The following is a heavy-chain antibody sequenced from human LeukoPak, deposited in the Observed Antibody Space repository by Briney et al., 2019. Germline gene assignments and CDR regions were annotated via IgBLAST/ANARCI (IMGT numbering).Heavy chain of an antibody. V-gene: IGHV3-21*01. CDR1: GFTFSNSA. CDR2: IDYDSSHI. J-gene: IGHJ4*02. D-gene: IGHD3-9*01. Sequence: GGSLRLSCAASGFTFSNSAMNWVRQVPGKGLEWVSSIDYDSSHIYYAASVRGRFTISRDNARNSVYLQMNSLRVEDPAVYYCARDPLRYLRVGHYDYWGQGTLVAVSS. CDR3: ARDPLRYLRVGHYDY.